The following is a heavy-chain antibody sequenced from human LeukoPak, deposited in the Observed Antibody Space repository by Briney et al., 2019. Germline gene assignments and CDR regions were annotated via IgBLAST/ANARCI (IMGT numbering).Heavy chain of an antibody. CDR3: ARDMEYQLLSRGMDV. Sequence: ASVKVSCKAAGYNFITYYMHRVRQAPGQGLEWMGIINPSGGSTSYAQKFQDRVTMTRDTSTSTVYMELSSLKSEDTAVYSCARDMEYQLLSRGMDVWGQGTTVTVSS. J-gene: IGHJ6*02. V-gene: IGHV1-46*01. D-gene: IGHD2-2*01. CDR2: INPSGGST. CDR1: GYNFITYY.